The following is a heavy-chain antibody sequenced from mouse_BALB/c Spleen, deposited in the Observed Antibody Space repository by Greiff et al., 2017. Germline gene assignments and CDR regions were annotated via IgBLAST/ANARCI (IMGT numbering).Heavy chain of an antibody. V-gene: IGHV5-17*02. J-gene: IGHJ2*01. CDR3: ARRITTAPFDY. CDR1: GFTFSSFG. D-gene: IGHD1-2*01. CDR2: ISSGSSTI. Sequence: EVQLVESGGGLVQPGGSRKLSCAASGFTFSSFGMHWVRQAPEKGLEWVVYISSGSSTIYYADTVKGRFTISRDNPKNTLFLQVTSLRSEDTAMYYCARRITTAPFDYWGQGTTLTVSS.